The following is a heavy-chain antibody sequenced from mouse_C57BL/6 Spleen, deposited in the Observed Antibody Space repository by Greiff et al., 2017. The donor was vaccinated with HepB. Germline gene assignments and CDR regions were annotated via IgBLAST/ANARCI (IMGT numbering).Heavy chain of an antibody. CDR2: ISYDGSN. V-gene: IGHV3-6*01. J-gene: IGHJ4*01. D-gene: IGHD3-2*02. CDR1: GYSITSGYY. CDR3: ARETAQATGYAMDY. Sequence: EVQLQESGPGLVKPSQSLSLTCSVTGYSITSGYYWNWIRQFPGNKLEWMGYISYDGSNNYNPSLKNRISITRDTSKNQFFLKLNSVTTEDTATYYCARETAQATGYAMDYWGQGTSVTVSS.